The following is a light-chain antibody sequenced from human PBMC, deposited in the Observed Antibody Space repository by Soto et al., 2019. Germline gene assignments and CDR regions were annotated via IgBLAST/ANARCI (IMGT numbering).Light chain of an antibody. CDR2: KAS. CDR3: HQYDSAPLT. CDR1: QNVNTW. V-gene: IGKV1-5*03. Sequence: DVQMTQSPSTLSASLGDRVTITCRASQNVNTWLAWYQQKPGRAPDLLIHKASTLETGVPSRFSGSGSGTEFTLSISSLQPDDFATYYCHQYDSAPLTFGGGTKVEIK. J-gene: IGKJ4*01.